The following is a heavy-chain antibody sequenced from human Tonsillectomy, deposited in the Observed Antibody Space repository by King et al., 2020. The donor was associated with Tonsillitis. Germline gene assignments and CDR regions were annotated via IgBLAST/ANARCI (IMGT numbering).Heavy chain of an antibody. Sequence: VQLVESGGGVVQPGRSLRLSCAASGFTFSSYGMHWVRQAPGKGLEWVAVISYDGSNKYYADSVKGRFTISRDNSKNTLYLQMNSLRAEDTAVYYCAKGDYQDYWGQGTLVTVSS. D-gene: IGHD3-16*01. CDR1: GFTFSSYG. J-gene: IGHJ4*02. V-gene: IGHV3-30*18. CDR3: AKGDYQDY. CDR2: ISYDGSNK.